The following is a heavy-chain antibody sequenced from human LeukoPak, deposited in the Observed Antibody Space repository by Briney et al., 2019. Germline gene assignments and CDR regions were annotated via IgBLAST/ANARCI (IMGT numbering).Heavy chain of an antibody. Sequence: ASVKVSCKTSGGTFNNSAISWVRQAPGQGLEWLGGIIPLFGTAGYAQKFQDRVTITKDESTRTVYLELTSLTSDDTAVYYCARDVHGDYGSGWFDPWGQGTLVSVSS. D-gene: IGHD4-17*01. CDR1: GGTFNNSA. J-gene: IGHJ5*02. CDR3: ARDVHGDYGSGWFDP. CDR2: IIPLFGTA. V-gene: IGHV1-69*05.